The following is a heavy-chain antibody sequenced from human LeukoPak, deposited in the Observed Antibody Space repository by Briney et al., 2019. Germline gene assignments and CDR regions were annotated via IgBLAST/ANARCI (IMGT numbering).Heavy chain of an antibody. CDR3: AKGDGSGSYFDYYYYMDV. J-gene: IGHJ6*03. D-gene: IGHD1-26*01. Sequence: GGSLRLSCAASGFTFSSYAMSWVRQAPGKGLEWVSAISGSGGSTYYADSVKGRFTISRDNSKNTLYLQMNSLRAEDTAVYYCAKGDGSGSYFDYYYYMDVWGKGTTVTVSS. CDR2: ISGSGGST. CDR1: GFTFSSYA. V-gene: IGHV3-23*01.